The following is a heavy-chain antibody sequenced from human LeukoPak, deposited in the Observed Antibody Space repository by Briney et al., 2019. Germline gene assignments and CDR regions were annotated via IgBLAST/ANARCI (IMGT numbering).Heavy chain of an antibody. V-gene: IGHV1-24*01. CDR1: GYTLTELS. D-gene: IGHD2-2*01. CDR3: AVLCSSTSCYAYAFDI. Sequence: GASVKVSCTVSGYTLTELSMHWVRQAPGKGLEWMGGFDPEDGETIYAQKFQGRVTMTEDTSTDTAYMELSSLRSEDTAVYYCAVLCSSTSCYAYAFDIWGQGTMVTVSS. J-gene: IGHJ3*02. CDR2: FDPEDGET.